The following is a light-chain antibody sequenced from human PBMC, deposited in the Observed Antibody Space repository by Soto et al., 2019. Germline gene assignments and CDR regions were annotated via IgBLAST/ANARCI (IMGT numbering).Light chain of an antibody. J-gene: IGLJ3*02. CDR2: DVT. CDR3: SSFAGPVWV. CDR1: SSDIGGYDH. Sequence: QSVLTQTPSASGSPGQSVTISCTGTSSDIGGYDHVSWYQQHPGKAPKVMIYDVTKRPSGVPDRFSGSKAGNTASLTVFGLQAEDEADYYCSSFAGPVWVFGGGTKLTVL. V-gene: IGLV2-8*01.